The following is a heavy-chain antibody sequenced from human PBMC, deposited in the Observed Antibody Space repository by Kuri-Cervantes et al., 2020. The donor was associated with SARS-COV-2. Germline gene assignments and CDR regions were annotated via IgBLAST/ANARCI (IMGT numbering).Heavy chain of an antibody. CDR1: GFTFSSYS. CDR2: ISSSSSYI. V-gene: IGHV3-21*01. D-gene: IGHD3-3*01. Sequence: GGSLRLSCAASGFTFSSYSMNWVRQAPGKGLEWVSSISSSSSYIYYADSVKGRFTISRDNAKNSLYLQMNSLRAEDTAVYYCARDSLRGIFGVVIIDCWGQGTLVTVSS. CDR3: ARDSLRGIFGVVIIDC. J-gene: IGHJ4*02.